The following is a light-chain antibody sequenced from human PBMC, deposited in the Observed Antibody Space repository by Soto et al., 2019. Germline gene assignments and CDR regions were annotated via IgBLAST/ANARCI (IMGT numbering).Light chain of an antibody. V-gene: IGLV2-23*02. CDR1: SSSLGSYNY. J-gene: IGLJ3*02. CDR2: EVS. Sequence: QAVVTQPASVSGSPGQSITISCTGTSSSLGSYNYVSWYQQHPGKAPKLMIFEVSQRPSEVSYRFSGSKSGNTASLTISGLQADDEAEYYCCSYAGRASWVFGGGTKLTVL. CDR3: CSYAGRASWV.